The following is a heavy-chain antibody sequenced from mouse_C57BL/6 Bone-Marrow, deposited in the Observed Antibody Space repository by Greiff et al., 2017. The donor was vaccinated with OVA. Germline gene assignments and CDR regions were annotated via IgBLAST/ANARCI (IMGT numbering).Heavy chain of an antibody. CDR3: ARDGYYEAWFAY. Sequence: VQLQQSGAELVMPGASVKLSCKASGYTFTSYWMHWVKQRPGQGLEWIGEIDPSDSYTNYNQKFKGKSTLTVDKSSSTAYMQLSSLTSEDSAVYYCARDGYYEAWFAYWGQGTLVTVSA. CDR2: IDPSDSYT. D-gene: IGHD2-3*01. J-gene: IGHJ3*01. CDR1: GYTFTSYW. V-gene: IGHV1-69*01.